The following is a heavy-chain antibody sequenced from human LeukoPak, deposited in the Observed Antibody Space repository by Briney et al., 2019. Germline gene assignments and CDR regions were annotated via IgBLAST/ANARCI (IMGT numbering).Heavy chain of an antibody. CDR1: GGSISSYY. D-gene: IGHD5-24*01. Sequence: SETLSLTCSVSGGSISSYYWSWIRQSPENGLEWIGYIYNSGNTNYNLFLKSRVTISADTSKNQSSLKLTSVTAADTAVYYCARYRGTYGYYFDYWGQGKLVIVSS. CDR2: IYNSGNT. J-gene: IGHJ4*02. V-gene: IGHV4-59*01. CDR3: ARYRGTYGYYFDY.